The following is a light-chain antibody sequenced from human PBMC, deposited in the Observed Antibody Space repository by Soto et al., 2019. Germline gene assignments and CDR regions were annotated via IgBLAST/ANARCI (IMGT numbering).Light chain of an antibody. CDR1: QSVRSN. Sequence: EIVMTQSPATLSVSPGERVTLSCRASQSVRSNLAWYQQKPCQAPRLLIYGASTRATGIPARFSGSGSGTEFTLTISSLQSEYFAVYYCQQYNNWPLLFGGGTKVETK. J-gene: IGKJ4*01. V-gene: IGKV3-15*01. CDR2: GAS. CDR3: QQYNNWPLL.